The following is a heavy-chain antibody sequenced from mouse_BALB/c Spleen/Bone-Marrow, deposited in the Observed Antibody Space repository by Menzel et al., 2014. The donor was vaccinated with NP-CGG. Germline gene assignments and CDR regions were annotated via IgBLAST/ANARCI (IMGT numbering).Heavy chain of an antibody. CDR1: EYEFPSHD. D-gene: IGHD4-1*01. Sequence: EVKLEESGGGLVQPGESLKLSCESNEYEFPSHDMSWVRKTPEKRLGLVAAINSDGGSTYYPDTMERRFIISRDNTKKTPYTHMSTLRSVNTELYYCAKHANCDWFAYWGQGTLVTVSA. CDR3: AKHANCDWFAY. J-gene: IGHJ3*01. V-gene: IGHV5-2*03. CDR2: INSDGGST.